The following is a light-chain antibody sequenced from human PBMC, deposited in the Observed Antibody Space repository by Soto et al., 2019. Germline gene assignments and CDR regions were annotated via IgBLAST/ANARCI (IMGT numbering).Light chain of an antibody. J-gene: IGKJ1*01. CDR2: DAS. V-gene: IGKV3-15*01. Sequence: EILMTQSPATLSVSPGERATLSCRASQSVDSNLAWYQQKRGQAPRLLIHDASSRATGIPARFSGSGSGTEFTLTIRSLQSEDFAVYYCQQYNNWTFGQGTKVDI. CDR1: QSVDSN. CDR3: QQYNNWT.